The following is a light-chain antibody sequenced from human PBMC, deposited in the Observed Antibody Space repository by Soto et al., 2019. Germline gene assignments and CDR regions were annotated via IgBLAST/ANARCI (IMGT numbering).Light chain of an antibody. V-gene: IGKV3-20*01. CDR3: QQYGSSPGIT. Sequence: EIVLTQSPGPLSLSPGERATLSCRASQSVSSSYLAWYQQKPGQAPRLLIYGASSRATGIPDRFSGSGSGTDFSLTISRLEPEDFAVYYGQQYGSSPGITFGPGTKVDIK. CDR1: QSVSSSY. J-gene: IGKJ3*01. CDR2: GAS.